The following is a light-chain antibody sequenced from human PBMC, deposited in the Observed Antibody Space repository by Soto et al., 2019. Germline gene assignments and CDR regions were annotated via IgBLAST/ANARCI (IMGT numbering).Light chain of an antibody. J-gene: IGKJ4*01. V-gene: IGKV3D-20*02. CDR3: TQRTNWRIP. Sequence: TKNQDPLSLSPGERATLSCRASQSVTSSYVAWYQQKPGQAPRLLIYVPSSRATGIPARFSGSGSGTDFTLTISSLEPEDIVVYCCTQRTNWRIPSGGRTK. CDR1: QSVTSSY. CDR2: VPS.